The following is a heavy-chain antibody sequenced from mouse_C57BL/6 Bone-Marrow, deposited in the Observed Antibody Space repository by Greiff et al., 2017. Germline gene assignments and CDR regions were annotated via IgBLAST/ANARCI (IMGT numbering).Heavy chain of an antibody. CDR3: ARQGYYSNSYAMDY. J-gene: IGHJ4*01. CDR2: ISSGGSYT. Sequence: EVQLMESGGDLVKPGGSLKLSCAASGFTFSSYGMSWVRQTPDKRLEWVGTISSGGSYTYYTDSVQGRSPISRDNAKSTLYLQMSSLKSEDTAVYYCARQGYYSNSYAMDYWGQGTSVTVSS. V-gene: IGHV5-6*01. D-gene: IGHD2-5*01. CDR1: GFTFSSYG.